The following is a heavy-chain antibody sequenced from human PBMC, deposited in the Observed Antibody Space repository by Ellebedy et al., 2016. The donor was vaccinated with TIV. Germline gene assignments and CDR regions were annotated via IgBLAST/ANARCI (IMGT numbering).Heavy chain of an antibody. V-gene: IGHV3-33*01. D-gene: IGHD2-21*02. J-gene: IGHJ3*02. CDR3: ARDQAYCGGDCYRSRSGVLDI. CDR1: GFTFSSYG. CDR2: IWYDGSNK. Sequence: GEFLKISCAASGFTFSSYGMHWVRQAPGKGLEWVAVIWYDGSNKYYADSVKGRFTISRDNSKNTLYLQMNSLRAEDTAVYYCARDQAYCGGDCYRSRSGVLDIWGQGTMVTVSS.